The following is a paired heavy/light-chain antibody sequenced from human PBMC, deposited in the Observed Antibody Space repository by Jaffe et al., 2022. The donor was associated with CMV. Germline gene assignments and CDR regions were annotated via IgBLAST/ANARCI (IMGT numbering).Heavy chain of an antibody. V-gene: IGHV4-39*01. J-gene: IGHJ5*02. CDR1: GGSIRSTTYY. D-gene: IGHD5-18*01. Sequence: QLQLQESGPGLVKPSETLSLTCTVSGGSIRSTTYYWDWIRQPPGKGLEWIGSISYTGSTYYNPSLKSRVTISVDTSKSQFYLKLKSVTAADTAVYYCARRFSPPSSYGYPNNWLDPWGQGTLVTVSS. CDR2: ISYTGST. CDR3: ARRFSPPSSYGYPNNWLDP.
Light chain of an antibody. CDR2: AAS. Sequence: DIQMTQSPSSLSASIGDRVIITCRASQSIKSYLNWYQQKPGKAPKLLINAASSLQSGVPSRFSGSGSGTDFTLTISSLQLEDFATYYCQQSYTTPYTFGLGTKLEIK. J-gene: IGKJ2*01. V-gene: IGKV1-39*01. CDR3: QQSYTTPYT. CDR1: QSIKSY.